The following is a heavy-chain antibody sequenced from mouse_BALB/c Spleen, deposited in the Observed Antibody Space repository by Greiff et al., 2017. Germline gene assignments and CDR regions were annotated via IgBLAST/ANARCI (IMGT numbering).Heavy chain of an antibody. Sequence: VQLQQSGAELVRPGTSVKVSCKASGYAFTNYLIEWVKQRPGQGLEWIGVINPGSGGTNYNEKFKGKATLTADKSSSTAYMQLSSLTSDDSAVYFCARSYYGSSSRYFDYWGQGTTLTVSS. D-gene: IGHD1-1*01. V-gene: IGHV1-54*01. CDR1: GYAFTNYL. CDR3: ARSYYGSSSRYFDY. CDR2: INPGSGGT. J-gene: IGHJ2*01.